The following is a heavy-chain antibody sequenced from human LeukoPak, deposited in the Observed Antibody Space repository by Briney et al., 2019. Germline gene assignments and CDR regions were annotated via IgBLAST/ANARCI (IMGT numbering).Heavy chain of an antibody. D-gene: IGHD2-2*02. CDR1: GYTFTSYY. CDR3: ARDRRIAAVVPAAIQYYFDY. J-gene: IGHJ4*02. CDR2: INPSGGST. Sequence: ASVKVSCKASGYTFTSYYMHWVRQAPGQGLEWMGIINPSGGSTSYAQKFQGRVTMTRDTSTSTVYMELSSLRSEDTAVYYCARDRRIAAVVPAAIQYYFDYWGQGTLVTVSS. V-gene: IGHV1-46*01.